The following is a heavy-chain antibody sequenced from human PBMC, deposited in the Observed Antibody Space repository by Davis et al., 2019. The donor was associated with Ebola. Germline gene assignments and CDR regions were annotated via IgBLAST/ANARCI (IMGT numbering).Heavy chain of an antibody. Sequence: GESLKISCAASGFTFNSFWMHWVRQVPGKGLVWVSRIDGDASSTFYVDSVKGRFTISRDNANNTLYLQMNSLRAEDTAVYYCARVFLYCSSTSCYAIDYWGQGTLVTVSS. D-gene: IGHD2-2*01. CDR1: GFTFNSFW. J-gene: IGHJ4*02. V-gene: IGHV3-74*01. CDR2: IDGDASST. CDR3: ARVFLYCSSTSCYAIDY.